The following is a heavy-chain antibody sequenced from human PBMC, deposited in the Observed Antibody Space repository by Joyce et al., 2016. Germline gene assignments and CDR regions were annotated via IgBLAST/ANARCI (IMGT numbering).Heavy chain of an antibody. CDR1: QTRSNIYV. CDR3: AKARTVVVAYTLRDGFDV. D-gene: IGHD2-15*01. Sequence: EMQLEDSGGTLVHPGGSLRLSCKVSQTRSNIYVMAGVRQVPGKGLEWVSGIGASGSGRYYADSVKGRFAISRDNSKNMMYLQMSSLRTEDTAIYYCAKARTVVVAYTLRDGFDVWGQGTMVTVSS. J-gene: IGHJ3*01. CDR2: IGASGSGR. V-gene: IGHV3-23*04.